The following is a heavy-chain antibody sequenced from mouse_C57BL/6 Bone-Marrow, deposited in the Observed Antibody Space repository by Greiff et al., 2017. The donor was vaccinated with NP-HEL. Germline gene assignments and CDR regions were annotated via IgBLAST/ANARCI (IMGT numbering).Heavy chain of an antibody. V-gene: IGHV3-6*01. D-gene: IGHD2-4*01. CDR1: GYSITSGYY. Sequence: EVKLLESGPGLVKPSQSLSLTCSVTGYSITSGYYWNWIRQFPGNKLEWLGYISYDGSNNYNPSLKNRISITRDTTKNQFFLKLNSVTTEDTATYYCARYDDDGGAMDYWGQGTSVTVSS. CDR3: ARYDDDGGAMDY. CDR2: ISYDGSN. J-gene: IGHJ4*01.